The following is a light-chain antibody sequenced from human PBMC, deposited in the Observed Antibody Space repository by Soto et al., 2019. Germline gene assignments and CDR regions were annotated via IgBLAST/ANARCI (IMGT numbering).Light chain of an antibody. J-gene: IGLJ1*01. CDR2: NSY. CDR3: AAWDASLHGYV. Sequence: QSVLTQPPSASGTPGQRVTISCSGSSSNIGSKTVNWYQQLPGTVPKLLIYNSYQRPSGVPDRFSGSNSGTSASLAISGLQSEDEADYYCAAWDASLHGYVFGAGTKVTVL. CDR1: SSNIGSKT. V-gene: IGLV1-44*01.